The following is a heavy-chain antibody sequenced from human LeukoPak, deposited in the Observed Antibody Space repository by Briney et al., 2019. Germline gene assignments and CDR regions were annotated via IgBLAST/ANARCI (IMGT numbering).Heavy chain of an antibody. J-gene: IGHJ4*02. CDR2: INHSGST. V-gene: IGHV4-34*01. D-gene: IGHD5/OR15-5a*01. CDR3: ARGVYRRLNY. CDR1: GGSFSGYY. Sequence: PSETLSLTCAVYGGSFSGYYWSWIRQPPGKGLEWIGEINHSGSTNYNPSLKGRVTISVDTSKNQFSLKLSSVTAADTAVYYCARGVYRRLNYWGQGTLVTVSS.